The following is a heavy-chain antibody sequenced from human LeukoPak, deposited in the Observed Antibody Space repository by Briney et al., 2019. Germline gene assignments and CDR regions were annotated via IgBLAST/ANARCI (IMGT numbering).Heavy chain of an antibody. D-gene: IGHD3-3*01. CDR3: ARDPATIFGVVEGY. V-gene: IGHV3-48*01. J-gene: IGHJ4*02. CDR2: ISSSSSTI. CDR1: GFTFSSYS. Sequence: GGSLRLSCAASGFTFSSYSMNWVRQAPGKGLEWVSYISSSSSTIYYADSVKGRFTISRDNAKNSLYLQMNSLRAEDTAVYYCARDPATIFGVVEGYWGQGTLVTVSS.